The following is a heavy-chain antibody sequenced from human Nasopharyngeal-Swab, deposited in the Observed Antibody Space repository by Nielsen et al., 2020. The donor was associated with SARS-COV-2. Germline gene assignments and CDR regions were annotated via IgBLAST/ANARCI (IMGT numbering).Heavy chain of an antibody. CDR3: ARERVVMVSATYYQYGMDV. J-gene: IGHJ6*02. Sequence: WVRQAPGQRLEWMGWINAGNGNTKYSQKFQGRVTITRDTSASTAYMEMSNLRSEDTAVYYCARERVVMVSATYYQYGMDVWGQGTTVTVSS. CDR2: INAGNGNT. D-gene: IGHD2-15*01. V-gene: IGHV1-3*01.